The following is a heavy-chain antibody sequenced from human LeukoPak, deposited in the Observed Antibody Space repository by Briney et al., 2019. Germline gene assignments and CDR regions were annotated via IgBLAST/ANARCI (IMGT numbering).Heavy chain of an antibody. CDR3: AKGGRYFDWLSLDY. J-gene: IGHJ4*02. CDR1: GFTFSSYA. CDR2: ISGSGGST. Sequence: GGSLRLSCAASGFTFSSYAMSWVRQAPGRGLEWVSAISGSGGSTYYADSVKGRFTISRDNSKNTLYLQMNSLRAEDTAVYYCAKGGRYFDWLSLDYWGQGTLVTVSS. V-gene: IGHV3-23*01. D-gene: IGHD3-9*01.